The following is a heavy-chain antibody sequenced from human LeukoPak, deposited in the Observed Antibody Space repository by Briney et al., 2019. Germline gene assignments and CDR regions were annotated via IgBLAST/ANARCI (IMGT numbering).Heavy chain of an antibody. CDR3: ARGNYDSSANGDY. Sequence: PGRSLRLSCAASGFTFSSYGMHWVRQAPGKGLEWVAVIWYDGSNKFYADSVKGRFTISRDNSENTLYLQMHSVRAEDTAVYYCARGNYDSSANGDYWGQGTLVTVSS. D-gene: IGHD3-22*01. J-gene: IGHJ4*02. CDR1: GFTFSSYG. CDR2: IWYDGSNK. V-gene: IGHV3-33*01.